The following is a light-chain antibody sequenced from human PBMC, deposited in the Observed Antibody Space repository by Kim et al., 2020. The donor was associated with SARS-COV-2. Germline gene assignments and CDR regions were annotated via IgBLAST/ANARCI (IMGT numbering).Light chain of an antibody. Sequence: GGPGQRVTISCTAGAGYDVHWYKQLPGTAPKLLIYGNSNRPSGVPDRFSGSKSGTSASLAITGLQAEDEADYYCKSYDSSLSGYVVFGGGTQLTVL. CDR2: GNS. V-gene: IGLV1-40*01. J-gene: IGLJ2*01. CDR3: KSYDSSLSGYVV. CDR1: GAGYD.